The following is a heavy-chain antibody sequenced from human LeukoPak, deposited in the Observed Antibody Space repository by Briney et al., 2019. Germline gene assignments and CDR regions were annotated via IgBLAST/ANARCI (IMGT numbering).Heavy chain of an antibody. Sequence: ASVKVSCKASGYTFTSYDTNWVRQATGQGLEWMGWMNPNSGNTGYAQKFQGRVTMTRNTSISTAYMELSSLRSEDTAVYYCARGWEYSYWFDPWGQGTLVTVSS. CDR2: MNPNSGNT. D-gene: IGHD5-18*01. V-gene: IGHV1-8*01. J-gene: IGHJ5*02. CDR3: ARGWEYSYWFDP. CDR1: GYTFTSYD.